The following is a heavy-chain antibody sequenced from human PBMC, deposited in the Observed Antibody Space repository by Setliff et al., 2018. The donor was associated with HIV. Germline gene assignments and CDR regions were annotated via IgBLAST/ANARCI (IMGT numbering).Heavy chain of an antibody. D-gene: IGHD5-18*01. CDR3: TREYSFGCFHY. Sequence: KPSETLSLTCAGFGGSFSGYYWTWIRQPPGKGLEWIGEINHSGSTDYNPSLKSRVTISVDTSKNQFSLKLSSVTAADTAVYYCTREYSFGCFHYWGQGTLVTVSS. CDR1: GGSFSGYY. V-gene: IGHV4-34*01. J-gene: IGHJ4*02. CDR2: INHSGST.